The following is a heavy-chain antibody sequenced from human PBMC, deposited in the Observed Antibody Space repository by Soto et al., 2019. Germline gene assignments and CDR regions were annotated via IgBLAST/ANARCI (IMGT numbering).Heavy chain of an antibody. CDR3: ARDRGSYALDY. J-gene: IGHJ4*02. CDR1: GYTFTSYG. V-gene: IGHV1-18*01. D-gene: IGHD1-26*01. CDR2: ISAYNGNA. Sequence: QVQLVQSGAEVKKPGASVKVSCKASGYTFTSYGIRWVRQAPGQGLEWMGWISAYNGNANDAQKRQGSVTMTPATSTSTAYMERSSRRPDDAAVYYGARDRGSYALDYWGPGTLVTVSS.